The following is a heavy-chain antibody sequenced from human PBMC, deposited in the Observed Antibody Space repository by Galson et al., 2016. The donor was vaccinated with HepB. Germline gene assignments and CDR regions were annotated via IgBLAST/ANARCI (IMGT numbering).Heavy chain of an antibody. J-gene: IGHJ2*01. CDR1: GHSISSAFY. Sequence: SETLSLTCNVSGHSISSAFYGGWIRQPPGKGLEWLGSFHHSGSTHYNPSLKSRFSMSVDTSKNQFSLKLSSVTAADTALYYCARVYCSAGSCYSDWYFDLWGRGTLVTVSS. CDR3: ARVYCSAGSCYSDWYFDL. V-gene: IGHV4-38-2*02. D-gene: IGHD2-15*01. CDR2: FHHSGST.